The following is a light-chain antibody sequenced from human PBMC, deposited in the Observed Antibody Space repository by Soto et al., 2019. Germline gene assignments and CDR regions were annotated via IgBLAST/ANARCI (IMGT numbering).Light chain of an antibody. V-gene: IGKV1-17*03. CDR2: DTS. Sequence: QMTQSRYAMSASVGDRVIITCRASQDISLFVAWFQQKPGKAPERLIYDTSTLQVGVPSRFSGGGSGTEFTLAISGLQPEDFATYYCLQHNSYPYTFGQGNKLEIK. CDR3: LQHNSYPYT. CDR1: QDISLF. J-gene: IGKJ2*01.